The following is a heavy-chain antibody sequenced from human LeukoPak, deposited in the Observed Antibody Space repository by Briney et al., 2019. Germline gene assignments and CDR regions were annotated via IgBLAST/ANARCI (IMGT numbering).Heavy chain of an antibody. V-gene: IGHV4-38-2*02. CDR3: ARDPGYTANLNYFDY. J-gene: IGHJ4*02. CDR1: GYSISSGYY. CDR2: FHHPGTT. Sequence: SETLSLACAVSGYSISSGYYWGWIRQPPGKGLEWIGTFHHPGTTYYNPSLSSRVTISVDTSKNQFSLRLNSVTAAETAVYFCARDPGYTANLNYFDYWGQGALVTVSS. D-gene: IGHD4/OR15-4a*01.